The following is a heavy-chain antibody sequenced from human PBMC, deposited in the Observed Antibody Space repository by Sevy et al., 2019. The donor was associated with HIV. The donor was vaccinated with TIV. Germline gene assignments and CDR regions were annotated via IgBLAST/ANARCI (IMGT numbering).Heavy chain of an antibody. CDR2: INPNSGGT. D-gene: IGHD1-26*01. CDR3: ARGWNSGSYFLLDY. J-gene: IGHJ4*02. V-gene: IGHV1-2*06. CDR1: GYTFTGYY. Sequence: ASVKVSCKASGYTFTGYYMHWVRQAPGQGLEWMGRINPNSGGTNYAQKFQGRVTMTRDTSISTAYMELSRLRSDDTAVYYCARGWNSGSYFLLDYCGQGTLVTVSS.